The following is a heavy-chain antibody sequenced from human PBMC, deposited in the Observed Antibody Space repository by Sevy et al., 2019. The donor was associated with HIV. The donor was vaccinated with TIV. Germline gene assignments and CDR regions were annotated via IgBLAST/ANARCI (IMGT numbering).Heavy chain of an antibody. CDR3: ATTKDYYESSGCPFDY. CDR1: GYTLSQLS. J-gene: IGHJ4*02. Sequence: ASVKVSCKVSGYTLSQLSMHWVRQAPGKGLEWMGSFDPEDGETLYAQKLQGRVTMAEDTSIDTAYMELNSLRSEDTAVYYCATTKDYYESSGCPFDYWGQGTLVTVPS. V-gene: IGHV1-24*01. D-gene: IGHD3-22*01. CDR2: FDPEDGET.